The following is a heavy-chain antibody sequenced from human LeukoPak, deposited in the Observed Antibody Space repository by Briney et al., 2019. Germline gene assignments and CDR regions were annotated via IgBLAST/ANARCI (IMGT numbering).Heavy chain of an antibody. CDR2: IIPIFGTA. Sequence: SVKVSCKASGGTFSSYAISWVRQAPGQGLEWMGGIIPIFGTANYAQKFQGRVTITADESTSTAYMELRSLRSDDTAVYYCARYYDFWSGPLTPSDYWGQGTLVTVSS. V-gene: IGHV1-69*13. CDR1: GGTFSSYA. J-gene: IGHJ4*02. CDR3: ARYYDFWSGPLTPSDY. D-gene: IGHD3-3*01.